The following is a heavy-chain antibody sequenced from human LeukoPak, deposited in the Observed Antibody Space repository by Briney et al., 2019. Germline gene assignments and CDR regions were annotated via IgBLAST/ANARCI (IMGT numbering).Heavy chain of an antibody. CDR2: INPNSGGT. J-gene: IGHJ6*03. V-gene: IGHV1-2*02. CDR3: ARGGLAYYDILTGYSYYYYMDV. D-gene: IGHD3-9*01. Sequence: ASVKVSCKASGYTFTGYYMHWVRQAPGQGLEWMGWINPNSGGTNYAQKFQGRVTMTRDTSISTAYMELSRLRSDDTAVYYCARGGLAYYDILTGYSYYYYMDVWGKGTTATVSS. CDR1: GYTFTGYY.